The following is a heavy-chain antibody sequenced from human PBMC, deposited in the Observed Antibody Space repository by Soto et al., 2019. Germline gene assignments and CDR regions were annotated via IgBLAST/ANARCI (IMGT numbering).Heavy chain of an antibody. J-gene: IGHJ4*02. V-gene: IGHV3-23*01. CDR2: INSRGDST. CDR1: GFTFGSYA. CDR3: ARDPIAVAGPAPYYFDS. Sequence: EVQLLQSGGRLVQPGGSLRLSCAASGFTFGSYAMRWVRQAPGRGLEWVSVINSRGDSTYYAAPVKGRFTIGRDNSKNTLYLQMNSLRAEDTAVYFCARDPIAVAGPAPYYFDSWGQGTLVTVSS. D-gene: IGHD6-19*01.